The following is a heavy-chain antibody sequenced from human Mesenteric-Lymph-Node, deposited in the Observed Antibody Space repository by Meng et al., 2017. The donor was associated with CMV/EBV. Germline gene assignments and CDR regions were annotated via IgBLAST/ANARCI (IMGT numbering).Heavy chain of an antibody. D-gene: IGHD6-19*01. CDR1: GFTFSNYE. V-gene: IGHV3-48*03. Sequence: GESLKISCAASGFTFSNYEINWVRQAPGKGLEWVSYIRSSGTPIYYADSVKGRFTISRDNAKNSLYLQMNSLRAEDTAVYYCARVFRYSSGWSFDYWGQGTLVTVSS. CDR2: IRSSGTPI. CDR3: ARVFRYSSGWSFDY. J-gene: IGHJ4*02.